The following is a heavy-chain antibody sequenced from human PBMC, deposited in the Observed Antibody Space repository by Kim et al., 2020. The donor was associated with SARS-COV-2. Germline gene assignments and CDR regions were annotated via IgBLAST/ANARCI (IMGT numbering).Heavy chain of an antibody. Sequence: GESLKISCKGSGYTFTSSWIGWVRQMSGKGLEWMGAVSVGDSNTRYSPSFQGQVTISADKSISTSYVQWSSLKASDTATYYCVRGGGLDSWGQGTRVTVS. CDR1: GYTFTSSW. CDR3: VRGGGLDS. D-gene: IGHD3-16*01. V-gene: IGHV5-51*01. J-gene: IGHJ4*02. CDR2: VSVGDSNT.